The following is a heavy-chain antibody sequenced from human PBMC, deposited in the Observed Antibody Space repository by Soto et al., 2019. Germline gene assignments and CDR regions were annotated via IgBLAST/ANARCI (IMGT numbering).Heavy chain of an antibody. CDR1: GFTFSNYA. CDR2: ISGIGYNT. V-gene: IGHV3-23*01. CDR3: VKCVSMLYDLFDF. Sequence: EVQLLESGGGLAQPGGSLRLSCAASGFTFSNYAMGWVRQAPGKGLEWVSGISGIGYNTYYAGSVKGRFTISRDNSKNTLYLQTNSLRAEDTAVYYCVKCVSMLYDLFDFWGQGTQLTVSS. J-gene: IGHJ4*02. D-gene: IGHD2-8*01.